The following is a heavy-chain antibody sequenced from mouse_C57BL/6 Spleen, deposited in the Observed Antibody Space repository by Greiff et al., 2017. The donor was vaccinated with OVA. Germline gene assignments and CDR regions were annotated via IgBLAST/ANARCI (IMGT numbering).Heavy chain of an antibody. V-gene: IGHV3-4*01. CDR3: ARSMYGTLYFDY. D-gene: IGHD2-10*02. CDR2: ISSSGRT. Sequence: EVQLVESGPALVKPSQTVSLTCTVTGYSITNANHWWNWLRPVSGSKLEWIGYISSSGRTDSNPFLKSRIFTTNNTSKNHLFLQLNSVTTEYIATSYCARSMYGTLYFDYWGKGTTLTVSS. CDR1: GYSITNANHW. J-gene: IGHJ2*01.